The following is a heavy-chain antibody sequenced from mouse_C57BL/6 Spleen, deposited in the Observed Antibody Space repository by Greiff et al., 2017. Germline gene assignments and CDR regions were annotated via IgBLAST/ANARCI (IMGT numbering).Heavy chain of an antibody. J-gene: IGHJ4*01. D-gene: IGHD1-1*01. V-gene: IGHV1-7*01. CDR3: SANPFITTVVARDY. Sequence: VQLQQSGAELAKPGASVKLSCKASGYTFTSYWMHWVKQRPGQGLEWIGYINPSSGYTKYNQKFKDKATLTADKSSSTAYMQLSSLTYEDSAVYYCSANPFITTVVARDYWGQGTSVPVSS. CDR2: INPSSGYT. CDR1: GYTFTSYW.